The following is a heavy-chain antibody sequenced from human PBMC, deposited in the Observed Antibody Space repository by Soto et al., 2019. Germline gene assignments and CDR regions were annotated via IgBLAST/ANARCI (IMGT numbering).Heavy chain of an antibody. J-gene: IGHJ4*02. CDR1: GGLFSSYA. CDR3: ARGCSGYVWFNEF. CDR2: IIPVFGTS. Sequence: ASVKVSCKDSGGLFSSYAISWVRQAPGQGLEWMGGIIPVFGTSYYAQKFQGRVTITADESTNTAYMELSSQRSEDTAMNYCARGCSGYVWFNEFWGRGCLGTVSS. D-gene: IGHD3-22*01. V-gene: IGHV1-69*13.